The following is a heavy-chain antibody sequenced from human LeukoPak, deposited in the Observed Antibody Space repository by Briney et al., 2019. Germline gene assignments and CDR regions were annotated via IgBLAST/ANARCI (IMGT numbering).Heavy chain of an antibody. CDR2: INPSGGRT. V-gene: IGHV1-46*01. J-gene: IGHJ4*02. CDR3: ASEVIVVVPAARALDY. D-gene: IGHD2-2*01. Sequence: ASVTVCFKASGYTFTRYYMHWVRQAPGQGLEWMGVINPSGGRTSYAQKVQGRVTMTRDTSTSTVYMELSTLRSEDTAVYYCASEVIVVVPAARALDYWGQGTLVTVSS. CDR1: GYTFTRYY.